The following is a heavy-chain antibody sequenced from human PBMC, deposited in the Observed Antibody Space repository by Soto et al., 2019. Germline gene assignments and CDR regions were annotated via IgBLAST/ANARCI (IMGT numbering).Heavy chain of an antibody. V-gene: IGHV3-30*18. D-gene: IGHD6-6*01. CDR3: AKVIRADSTSSNFYYYSGLDV. J-gene: IGHJ6*02. Sequence: QVQLVESGGGVVQPGRSLRLPCAASGFTFRTYGMHWVRQAPGKGLEWVAVISNTGINKYYADSVKGRFTISRDNSRDPLFLQMNSLRGEDTAIYYCAKVIRADSTSSNFYYYSGLDVWGQGTTVTVSS. CDR2: ISNTGINK. CDR1: GFTFRTYG.